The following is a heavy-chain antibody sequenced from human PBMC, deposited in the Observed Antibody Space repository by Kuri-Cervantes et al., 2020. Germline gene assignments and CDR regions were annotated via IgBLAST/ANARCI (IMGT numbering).Heavy chain of an antibody. CDR1: GFTFSSYA. CDR2: ISYDGSNK. Sequence: GGSLRLSCAASGFTFSSYAMHWVRQAPGKGLEWVAAISYDGSNKYYADSVKGRFTISRDNSKNTLYLQMNSLRVEDTAVYYCAKDFTYGGNSGGWGQGTMVTVSS. J-gene: IGHJ3*01. V-gene: IGHV3-30-3*01. CDR3: AKDFTYGGNSGG. D-gene: IGHD4-23*01.